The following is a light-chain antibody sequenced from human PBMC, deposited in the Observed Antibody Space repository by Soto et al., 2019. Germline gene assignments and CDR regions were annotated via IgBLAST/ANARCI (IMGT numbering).Light chain of an antibody. J-gene: IGKJ1*01. Sequence: ALTQSPGTLSSSPGERATLSCRASQSVSSNYLAWYQQKPGQAPRLLISGASGRATGVPDRFSGSGSGTEFTLTIDRLESEDFAVYFCQQYGDLPWTFGQGTKVDIK. V-gene: IGKV3-20*01. CDR3: QQYGDLPWT. CDR2: GAS. CDR1: QSVSSNY.